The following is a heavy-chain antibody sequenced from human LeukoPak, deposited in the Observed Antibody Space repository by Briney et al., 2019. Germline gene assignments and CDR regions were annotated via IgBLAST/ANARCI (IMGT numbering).Heavy chain of an antibody. CDR1: GFAVSNNY. CDR3: ARDGRYNLNYADY. V-gene: IGHV3-66*01. D-gene: IGHD1-20*01. CDR2: IYSDGSP. Sequence: QPGGSLRLSCAASGFAVSNNYMSWVRQAPGKGLERVSVIYSDGSPYYADSVRGRFTISRGNSKNTLYLQMNSLRAEDTAVYYCARDGRYNLNYADYWGQGTLVTVSS. J-gene: IGHJ4*02.